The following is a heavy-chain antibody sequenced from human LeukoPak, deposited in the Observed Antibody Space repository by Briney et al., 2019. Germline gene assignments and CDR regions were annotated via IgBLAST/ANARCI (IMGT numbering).Heavy chain of an antibody. CDR2: ISGSGAST. CDR3: AKGENYYDSSVFDY. J-gene: IGHJ4*02. D-gene: IGHD3-22*01. V-gene: IGHV3-23*01. Sequence: GGSLRLSCLTSGFTLSTNAMSWVRQAPGKGLEWISGISGSGASTYYADSVKGRFTISRDDSRNTLYLQMNSLRAEDTAVYYCAKGENYYDSSVFDYWGQGTLVTVSS. CDR1: GFTLSTNA.